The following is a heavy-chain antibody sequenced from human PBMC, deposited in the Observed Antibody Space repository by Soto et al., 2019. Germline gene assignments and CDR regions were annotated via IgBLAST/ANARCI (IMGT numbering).Heavy chain of an antibody. CDR2: INAGNGNT. CDR1: GYTFTSYA. CDR3: ARSGYSSSWYNYYYGMDV. Sequence: ASVKVSCKASGYTFTSYAMHRVRQAPGQRLEWMGWINAGNGNTKYSQKFQGRVTITRDTSASTAYMELSSLRSEDTAVYYCARSGYSSSWYNYYYGMDVWGQGTTVTVSS. J-gene: IGHJ6*02. V-gene: IGHV1-3*01. D-gene: IGHD6-13*01.